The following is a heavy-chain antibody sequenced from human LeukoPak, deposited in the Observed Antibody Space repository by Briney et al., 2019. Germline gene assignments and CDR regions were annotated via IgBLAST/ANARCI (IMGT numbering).Heavy chain of an antibody. CDR1: GGSMNNYY. J-gene: IGHJ4*01. V-gene: IGHV4-59*12. D-gene: IGHD3-10*01. Sequence: SETLSLTCTVSGGSMNNYYWSWIRQPPGKGLEWIGYIHYSGSTDYNPSLRSRVTISVDTSKNQFSLKLSSVTAADTAVYYCARVDSGSLDYWDHGTLVIVSS. CDR3: ARVDSGSLDY. CDR2: IHYSGST.